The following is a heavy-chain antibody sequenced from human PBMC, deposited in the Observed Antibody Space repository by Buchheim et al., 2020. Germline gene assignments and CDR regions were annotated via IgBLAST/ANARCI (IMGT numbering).Heavy chain of an antibody. Sequence: EVQLVESGGGLVQPGGSLRLSCAASGFTFSSYWMHWVRQAPGKGLVWVSRINSDGSSTSYADSVKGRFTISRDNAKNTLYLQMNSLRAEDTAVYYCAREGSGSYFPPLYYYYYYGMDVWGQGTT. CDR1: GFTFSSYW. J-gene: IGHJ6*02. CDR3: AREGSGSYFPPLYYYYYYGMDV. CDR2: INSDGSST. D-gene: IGHD1-26*01. V-gene: IGHV3-74*01.